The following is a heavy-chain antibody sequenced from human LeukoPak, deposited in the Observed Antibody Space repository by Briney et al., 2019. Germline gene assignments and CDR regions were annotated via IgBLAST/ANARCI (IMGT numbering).Heavy chain of an antibody. CDR2: IWYDGDNK. CDR3: AKARATYLYDTSGYSALDY. V-gene: IGHV3-33*06. J-gene: IGHJ4*02. Sequence: PGRSLRLSCVASRFTFSSYVMHWVRQAPGKGLEWVALIWYDGDNKYYSDSVKGRFTISRDNSKNTLYLQMNSLRAEDTAVYYCAKARATYLYDTSGYSALDYWGQGTLVTVSS. D-gene: IGHD3-22*01. CDR1: RFTFSSYV.